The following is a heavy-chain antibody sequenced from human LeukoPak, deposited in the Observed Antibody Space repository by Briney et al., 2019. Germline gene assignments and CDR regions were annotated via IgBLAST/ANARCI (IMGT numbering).Heavy chain of an antibody. Sequence: GGSLRLSCAASGFTFSSYAMSWVRQAPGKGLEWVSAISGSGGSTYYADSVKGRSTISRDNSKNTLYLQMNSLRAEDTAVYYCAKDGDYYGSGSYYNPLPFDYWGQGTLVTVSS. CDR3: AKDGDYYGSGSYYNPLPFDY. CDR2: ISGSGGST. CDR1: GFTFSSYA. D-gene: IGHD3-10*01. V-gene: IGHV3-23*01. J-gene: IGHJ4*02.